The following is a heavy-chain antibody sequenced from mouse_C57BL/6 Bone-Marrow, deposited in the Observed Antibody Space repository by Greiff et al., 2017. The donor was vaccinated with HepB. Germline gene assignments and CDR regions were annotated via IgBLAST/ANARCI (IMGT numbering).Heavy chain of an antibody. J-gene: IGHJ2*01. CDR3: AGHSPYYGSSGGYFDY. CDR2: FYPGSGSI. CDR1: GYTFTEYT. Sequence: QVQLKQSGAELVKPGASVKLSCKASGYTFTEYTIHWVKQRSGQGLEWIGWFYPGSGSIKYNEKFKDKTTLTADKSSRTVYMELSRLTSEDSAVYFCAGHSPYYGSSGGYFDYWGQGTTLTVSS. D-gene: IGHD1-1*01. V-gene: IGHV1-62-2*01.